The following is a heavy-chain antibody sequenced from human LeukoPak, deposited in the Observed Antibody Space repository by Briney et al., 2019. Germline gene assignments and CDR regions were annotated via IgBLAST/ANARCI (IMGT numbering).Heavy chain of an antibody. Sequence: PGGSLRLSCAASGFTFSDYYMSWIRQAPGKGLEWVSYISSSGSTIYYAESVKGRFTISRDNAKNSLYLQMNSLRAEDTAVYYCSRSLARVDRFDYWGQGTLVTVSS. CDR3: SRSLARVDRFDY. J-gene: IGHJ4*02. CDR2: ISSSGSTI. V-gene: IGHV3-11*01. CDR1: GFTFSDYY.